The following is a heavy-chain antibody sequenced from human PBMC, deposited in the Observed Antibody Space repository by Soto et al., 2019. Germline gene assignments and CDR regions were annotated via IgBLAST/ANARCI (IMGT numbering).Heavy chain of an antibody. J-gene: IGHJ6*01. V-gene: IGHV3-33*01. D-gene: IGHD3-22*01. Sequence: QVQLVESGGGVVQPGRSLRLSCAASGFTFSSYGMHWVRQAPGKGLEWVAVIWYDGSNKYYADSVKGRFTISRDNSKNTLYLQMNSLRAEDTAVYYCARDQAQYYYDSSGYYSSDYYGMDVW. CDR3: ARDQAQYYYDSSGYYSSDYYGMDV. CDR2: IWYDGSNK. CDR1: GFTFSSYG.